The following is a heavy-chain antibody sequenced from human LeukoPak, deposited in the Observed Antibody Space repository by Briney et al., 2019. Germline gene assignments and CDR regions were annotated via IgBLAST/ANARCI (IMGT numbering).Heavy chain of an antibody. CDR2: INPNTDGI. Sequence: ASVKVSCKASGYTFTDYYIHWVRQAPGQGLEWMGWINPNTDGINYAQNFRGRVTMTRDTSISTAYMEPSSLRSDDTAIYYCARVKALGIVGSTTVLDPWGQGTLVTVSS. CDR3: ARVKALGIVGSTTVLDP. D-gene: IGHD1-26*01. CDR1: GYTFTDYY. J-gene: IGHJ5*02. V-gene: IGHV1-2*02.